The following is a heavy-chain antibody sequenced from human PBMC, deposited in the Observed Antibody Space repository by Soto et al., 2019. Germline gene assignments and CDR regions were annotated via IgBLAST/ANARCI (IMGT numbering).Heavy chain of an antibody. D-gene: IGHD3-22*01. CDR3: ARADYYDSSGSLLDAFDI. J-gene: IGHJ3*02. V-gene: IGHV4-59*01. Sequence: QVQLQESGPGLVKPSETLSLTCTVSGGSISSYYWSWIRQPPGKGLEWIGYIYYSGSTNYNPSLKRRVTISVDTSKNQFSLKLSSVTAADTAVYYCARADYYDSSGSLLDAFDIWGQGTMVTVSS. CDR2: IYYSGST. CDR1: GGSISSYY.